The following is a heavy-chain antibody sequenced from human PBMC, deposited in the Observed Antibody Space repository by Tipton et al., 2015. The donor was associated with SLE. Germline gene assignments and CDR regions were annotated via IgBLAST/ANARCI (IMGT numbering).Heavy chain of an antibody. CDR3: AREHFYESSGYYLGFYYFDY. CDR1: GYTFISYY. Sequence: QSGAEVKKPGASVKVSCQASGYTFISYYMHWVRQAPGQGLEWMGVISPAVDVTSYAQNFQGRVTMTTDTSTSTAYMELRSLRSDDTAVYYCAREHFYESSGYYLGFYYFDYWGQGTLVTVSS. J-gene: IGHJ4*02. V-gene: IGHV1-46*01. CDR2: ISPAVDVT. D-gene: IGHD3-22*01.